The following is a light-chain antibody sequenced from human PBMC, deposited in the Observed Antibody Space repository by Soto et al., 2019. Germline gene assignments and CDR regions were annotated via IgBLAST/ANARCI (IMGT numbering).Light chain of an antibody. V-gene: IGKV1-33*01. Sequence: DIQMTQSPSSLSASVGARVTITCQASQDINNFLSWYQQKPGKSPKLLIYDASNLETGVPSRFSGSGSGTTFIFTISSLQAEDIATYYCQQYDYFPRTFGVGTKVEIK. CDR2: DAS. CDR1: QDINNF. CDR3: QQYDYFPRT. J-gene: IGKJ4*01.